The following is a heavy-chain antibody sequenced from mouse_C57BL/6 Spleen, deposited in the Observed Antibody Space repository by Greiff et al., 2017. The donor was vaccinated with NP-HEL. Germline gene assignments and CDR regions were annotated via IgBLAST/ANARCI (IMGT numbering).Heavy chain of an antibody. V-gene: IGHV1-80*01. D-gene: IGHD2-1*01. J-gene: IGHJ3*01. CDR1: GYAFSSYW. CDR2: IYPGDGDT. Sequence: QVQLKQSGAELVKPGASVKISCKASGYAFSSYWMNWVKQRPGKGLEWIGQIYPGDGDTNYNGKFKGKATLTADKSSSTAYMQLSSRAAEDSAVYFWSRGRLDGNYVSWFAYGGQGTLVTVSA. CDR3: SRGRLDGNYVSWFAY.